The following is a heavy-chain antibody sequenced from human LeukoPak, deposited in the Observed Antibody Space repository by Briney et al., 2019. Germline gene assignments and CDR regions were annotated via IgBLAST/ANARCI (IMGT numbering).Heavy chain of an antibody. V-gene: IGHV3-72*01. Sequence: GGSLRLSCAASGFTFSDHYMDWVRQAPGKGLEWVGRTRKKTNSYTTEYAASVKGRFTISRDDSKNSLYLQMNSLKTEDTAVYYCTRVVLVGTTYSYFDYWGQGTLVTVSS. CDR1: GFTFSDHY. J-gene: IGHJ4*02. CDR3: TRVVLVGTTYSYFDY. CDR2: TRKKTNSYTT. D-gene: IGHD1-26*01.